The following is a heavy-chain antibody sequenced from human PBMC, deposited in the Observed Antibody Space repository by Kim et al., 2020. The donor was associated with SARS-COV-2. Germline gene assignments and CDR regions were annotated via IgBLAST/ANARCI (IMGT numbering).Heavy chain of an antibody. CDR3: ATNLAAAGVV. CDR2: IYSGDKT. V-gene: IGHV3-66*01. CDR1: GVTVSSNY. Sequence: GGSLRLSCVASGVTVSSNYMSWLRQAPGKGLEWLSVIYSGDKTYYVESVKGRLTISRDNSKNTLYLQMSSLRVEDTAVYYCATNLAAAGVVWGQGTLVTV. J-gene: IGHJ4*02. D-gene: IGHD6-13*01.